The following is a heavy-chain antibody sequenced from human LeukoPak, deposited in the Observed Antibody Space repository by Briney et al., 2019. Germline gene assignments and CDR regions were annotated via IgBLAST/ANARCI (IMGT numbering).Heavy chain of an antibody. CDR2: INHSGST. D-gene: IGHD2-2*01. CDR1: GGSFSGYF. Sequence: KPSETLSLTCAVYGGSFSGYFWSWIRQPPGKGLEWIGEINHSGSTNYNPSLKSRVTISVDTSKNQFSLKLNSVTAADTGVFYCARGRACTSTSCYAPNYYYYYGMDVWGQGTTVTVSS. V-gene: IGHV4-34*01. CDR3: ARGRACTSTSCYAPNYYYYYGMDV. J-gene: IGHJ6*02.